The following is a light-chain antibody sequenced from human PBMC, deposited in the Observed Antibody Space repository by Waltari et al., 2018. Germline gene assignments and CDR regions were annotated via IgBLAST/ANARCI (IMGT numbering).Light chain of an antibody. CDR2: AAS. V-gene: IGKV1-27*01. CDR1: QGIGNY. CDR3: QKYSSAPLT. Sequence: DIQMTQSPSSLSASVGDRVTITCRASQGIGNYLAWYQQRPGKVPKLRIYAASTLQSGVPSRFSGSGSGTDFTLTISSLQPEDVATYYCQKYSSAPLTFGGGTKVGIK. J-gene: IGKJ4*01.